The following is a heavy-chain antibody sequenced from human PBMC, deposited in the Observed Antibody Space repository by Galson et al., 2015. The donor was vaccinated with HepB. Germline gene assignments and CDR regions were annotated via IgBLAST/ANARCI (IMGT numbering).Heavy chain of an antibody. CDR1: GDSVTSNSAV. CDR3: AYGSDV. Sequence: CAISGDSVTSNSAVWNWNRQRPSRGLEWLGRKYFRAKWHTDYELSVKSRININADISQNQFSLQLSSVTSDDTAVYYCAYGSDVWGQGTTVIVSS. CDR2: KYFRAKWHT. J-gene: IGHJ6*02. D-gene: IGHD4-17*01. V-gene: IGHV6-1*01.